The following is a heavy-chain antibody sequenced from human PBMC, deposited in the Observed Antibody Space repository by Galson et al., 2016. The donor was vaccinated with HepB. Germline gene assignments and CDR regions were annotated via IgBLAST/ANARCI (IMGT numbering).Heavy chain of an antibody. CDR2: ISYDGRKE. V-gene: IGHV3-33*05. J-gene: IGHJ4*02. CDR1: GFRFSTYG. Sequence: SLRLSCAASGFRFSTYGMHWVRQAPGKGLEWLTLISYDGRKEKYADSVKGLFIVSRDNSNNTVYLQMTSLRADDTSVYFCAREASSGWPRPLDFWGQGTLVTVSS. D-gene: IGHD6-19*01. CDR3: AREASSGWPRPLDF.